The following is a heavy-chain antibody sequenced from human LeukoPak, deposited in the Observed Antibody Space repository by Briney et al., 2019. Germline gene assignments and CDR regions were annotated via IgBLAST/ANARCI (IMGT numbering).Heavy chain of an antibody. Sequence: SVKVSCKASGGTFSSYAISWVRQAPGQGLEWMGGIIPIFGTANYAQKFQGRVTITADESTSTAYMELSSLRSEDTAVYYCARDARTYYYDSSGYYHFDYWGQGTPVTVSS. V-gene: IGHV1-69*01. CDR3: ARDARTYYYDSSGYYHFDY. CDR2: IIPIFGTA. CDR1: GGTFSSYA. D-gene: IGHD3-22*01. J-gene: IGHJ4*02.